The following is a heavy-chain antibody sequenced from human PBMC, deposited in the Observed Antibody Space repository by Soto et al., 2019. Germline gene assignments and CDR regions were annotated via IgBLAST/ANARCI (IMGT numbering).Heavy chain of an antibody. D-gene: IGHD3-10*01. CDR1: GGSISSYY. CDR3: ARRRQLGGTFFFDY. CDR2: IYYSGST. V-gene: IGHV4-59*01. Sequence: SETLSLTCTVSGGSISSYYWSWIRQPPGKGLEWIGYIYYSGSTNYNPSLKSRVTISVDTSKNQYSLRLSSVTAADTAVYYCARRRQLGGTFFFDYWGQGTLVTVSS. J-gene: IGHJ4*02.